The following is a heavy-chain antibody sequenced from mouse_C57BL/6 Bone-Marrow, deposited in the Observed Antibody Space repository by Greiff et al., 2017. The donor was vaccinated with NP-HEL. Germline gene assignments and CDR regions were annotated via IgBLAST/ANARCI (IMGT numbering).Heavy chain of an antibody. D-gene: IGHD1-1*01. Sequence: QVQLKQSGAELVKPGASVKISCKASGYAFSSYWMNWVKQRPGKGLEWIGQIYPGDGDTNYNGKFKGKATLTADKSSSTAYMQLSSLTSEDSAVYFCAYGSSYDYWYFDVWGTGTTVTVSS. V-gene: IGHV1-80*01. J-gene: IGHJ1*03. CDR1: GYAFSSYW. CDR3: AYGSSYDYWYFDV. CDR2: IYPGDGDT.